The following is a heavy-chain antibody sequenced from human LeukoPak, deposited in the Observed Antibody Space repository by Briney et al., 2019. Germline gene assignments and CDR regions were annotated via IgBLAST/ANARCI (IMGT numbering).Heavy chain of an antibody. V-gene: IGHV1-18*01. J-gene: IGHJ3*02. Sequence: ASVKVSCKTSGDTFSSYPISWVRQAPGQGLEWMGWISAYNGNSNYAQKLQGRVTMTTDTSTSTAYMELRSLRSDDTAVYYCARDNWIDRPGAFDIWGQGTMVTVSS. CDR1: GDTFSSYP. CDR2: ISAYNGNS. D-gene: IGHD2-2*03. CDR3: ARDNWIDRPGAFDI.